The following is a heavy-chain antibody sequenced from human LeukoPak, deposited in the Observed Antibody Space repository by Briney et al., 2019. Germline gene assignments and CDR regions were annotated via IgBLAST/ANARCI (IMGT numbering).Heavy chain of an antibody. Sequence: PTGGSLRLSCTASGFTFSTYWMTWVRQAPGKGLEWVANIKQDGSEENYVDSVKGRFTISRDNAKNSLFLQMNSLRAEDTAVYYCAKNGGGKRGWVLIHYYYMDVWGKGTTVTVSS. CDR3: AKNGGGKRGWVLIHYYYMDV. CDR1: GFTFSTYW. D-gene: IGHD2-8*01. J-gene: IGHJ6*03. V-gene: IGHV3-7*01. CDR2: IKQDGSEE.